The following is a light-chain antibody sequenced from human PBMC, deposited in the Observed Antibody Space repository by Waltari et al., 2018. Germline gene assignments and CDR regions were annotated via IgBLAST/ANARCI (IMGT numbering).Light chain of an antibody. Sequence: SCELTQPSSVSVSPGQTARITCSGDVLAKKYARWFQQKPGQAPVVVMYKDRAQPSGLPERFSGSSSGTTVTLTISGAQVEDEGDYYCYSATDNYRVFGGGTKLTVL. CDR2: KDR. V-gene: IGLV3-27*01. CDR3: YSATDNYRV. J-gene: IGLJ3*02. CDR1: VLAKKY.